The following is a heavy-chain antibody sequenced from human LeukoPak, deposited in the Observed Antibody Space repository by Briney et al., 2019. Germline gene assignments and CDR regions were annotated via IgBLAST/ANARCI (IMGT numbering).Heavy chain of an antibody. CDR3: ARLAGTAAAGPEDWFDP. CDR1: GYTFTSYG. D-gene: IGHD6-13*01. CDR2: ISAYNGNT. J-gene: IGHJ5*02. V-gene: IGHV1-18*01. Sequence: GASVKVSCKASGYTFTSYGISWVRQAPGQGLEWMGWISAYNGNTNYAQKLQGRVTMTTDTSTSTAYMELRSLRSDDTAVYYCARLAGTAAAGPEDWFDPLGPGNPGHRLL.